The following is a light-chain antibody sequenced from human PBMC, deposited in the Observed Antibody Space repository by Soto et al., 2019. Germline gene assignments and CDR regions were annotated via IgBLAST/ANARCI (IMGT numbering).Light chain of an antibody. CDR3: SSYTSSSTRV. V-gene: IGLV2-14*01. CDR1: SSDVGGYKY. CDR2: DVS. Sequence: QSALTQPASVSGSPGQSITISCTGTSSDVGGYKYVSWYQQHPGEAPKLMIYDVSNRPSGVSNRFSGSKSGNTASLTISGLQAEDEADYYCSSYTSSSTRVFGTGTKV. J-gene: IGLJ1*01.